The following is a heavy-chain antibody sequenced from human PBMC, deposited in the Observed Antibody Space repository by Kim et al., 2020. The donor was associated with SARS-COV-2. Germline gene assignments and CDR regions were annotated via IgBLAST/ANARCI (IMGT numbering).Heavy chain of an antibody. CDR3: ARHGEFDP. Sequence: ASVKVSCKASGYTFTSYGFAWVRQAPGQGLEWMGWTSGDNDRTNYAQKFQGRVTMTTDTLTRTAYMELRSLRSDDTAVYYCARHGEFDPWGQGTLVTVSS. CDR1: GYTFTSYG. J-gene: IGHJ5*02. CDR2: TSGDNDRT. V-gene: IGHV1-18*04.